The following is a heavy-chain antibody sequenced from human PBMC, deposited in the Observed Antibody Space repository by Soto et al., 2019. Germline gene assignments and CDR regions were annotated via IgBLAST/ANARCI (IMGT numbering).Heavy chain of an antibody. CDR3: ARDSEYSSRPSTDY. D-gene: IGHD6-13*01. V-gene: IGHV4-30-4*01. CDR2: IYYSGST. Sequence: SLTCTVSGGSISSGDYYWSWIRQPPGKGLEWIGYIYYSGSTYYNPSLKSRVTISVDTSKNQFSLKLSSVTAADTAVYYCARDSEYSSRPSTDYWGQGTLVTVSS. CDR1: GGSISSGDYY. J-gene: IGHJ4*02.